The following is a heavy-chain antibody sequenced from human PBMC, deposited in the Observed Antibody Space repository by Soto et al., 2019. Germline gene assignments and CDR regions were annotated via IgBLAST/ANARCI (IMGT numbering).Heavy chain of an antibody. CDR2: VIPIFGTP. CDR3: ARSQRGSSSLDIYYYYYYGMDV. V-gene: IGHV1-69*01. Sequence: QVQLVQSGAEVKKPGSSVKVSCKAPGGTFSTYAINWVRQAPGQGLEWMGGVIPIFGTPKYAQKFQGRVTITADESTSTGYMELRSLRSEDTAVYYCARSQRGSSSLDIYYYYYYGMDVWAQGTTVTVSS. J-gene: IGHJ6*02. CDR1: GGTFSTYA. D-gene: IGHD2-15*01.